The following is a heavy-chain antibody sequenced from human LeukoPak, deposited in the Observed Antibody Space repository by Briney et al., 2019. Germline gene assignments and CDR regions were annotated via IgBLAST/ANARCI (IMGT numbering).Heavy chain of an antibody. D-gene: IGHD4-17*01. Sequence: GASVKVSCKASGYTFTSYAMHWVRQAPGQRLEWMGWINAGNGNTKYSQKFQGRVTITRDTSASTAYMELSSLRSEDTAVYYCARESDGDYYFDYWGQGTLVTVSS. CDR3: ARESDGDYYFDY. V-gene: IGHV1-3*01. CDR1: GYTFTSYA. CDR2: INAGNGNT. J-gene: IGHJ4*02.